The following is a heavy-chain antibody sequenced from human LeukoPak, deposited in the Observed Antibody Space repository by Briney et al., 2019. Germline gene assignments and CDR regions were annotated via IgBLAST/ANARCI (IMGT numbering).Heavy chain of an antibody. CDR1: GGSISSYY. J-gene: IGHJ4*02. CDR3: ARPAVPYSSSWYYFDY. D-gene: IGHD6-13*01. Sequence: PSETLSLTCTVSGGSISSYYWSWIRQPAGKGLEWIGRIYTSGSTNYNPSLKSRVTISVDTSKNQFSLKLSSVTAADTAVYYCARPAVPYSSSWYYFDYWGQGTLVTVSS. CDR2: IYTSGST. V-gene: IGHV4-4*07.